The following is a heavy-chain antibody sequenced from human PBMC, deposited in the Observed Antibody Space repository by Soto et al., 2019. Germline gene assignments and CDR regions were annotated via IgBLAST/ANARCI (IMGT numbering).Heavy chain of an antibody. CDR1: GFTFSSYA. CDR3: AKDGGYGSGSYYPDY. Sequence: PGGSLRLSCAASGFTFSSYAMSWVRQAPGKGLEWVSAISAGGGGTYYADSVKGRFTISRDNSKNTLYVQMNSLRAEDTAVYYCAKDGGYGSGSYYPDYWGQGTLVTVSS. CDR2: ISAGGGGT. D-gene: IGHD3-10*01. J-gene: IGHJ4*02. V-gene: IGHV3-23*01.